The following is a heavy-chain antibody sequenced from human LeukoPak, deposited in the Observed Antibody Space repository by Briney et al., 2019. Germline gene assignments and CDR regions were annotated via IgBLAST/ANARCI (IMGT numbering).Heavy chain of an antibody. CDR2: IYYSGST. J-gene: IGHJ1*01. D-gene: IGHD3-16*01. V-gene: IGHV4-39*01. CDR1: GGSISSSSYY. Sequence: PSETLSLTCTVSGGSISSSSYYWGWIRQPPGKGLEWIGSIYYSGSTYYNPSLKSRVTISVDTSKNQFSLKLSSVTAADTAVYYCARRRSRAYFQHWGQGTLVTVSS. CDR3: ARRRSRAYFQH.